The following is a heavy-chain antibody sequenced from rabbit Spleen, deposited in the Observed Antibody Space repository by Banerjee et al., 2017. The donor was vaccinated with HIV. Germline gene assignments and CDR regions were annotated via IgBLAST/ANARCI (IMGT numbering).Heavy chain of an antibody. CDR1: GFSFSSSDY. CDR2: IDPVFGIT. D-gene: IGHD4-1*01. V-gene: IGHV1S7*01. CDR3: IREVAAKFNL. J-gene: IGHJ4*01. Sequence: QSLEESGGGLVQPEGSLALTCKASGFSFSSSDYICWVRQAPGKGLEWIGYIDPVFGITYYANWVNGRFTISSHNAQNTLFLQLNSLTAADTATYFCIREVAAKFNLWGPGTLVTVS.